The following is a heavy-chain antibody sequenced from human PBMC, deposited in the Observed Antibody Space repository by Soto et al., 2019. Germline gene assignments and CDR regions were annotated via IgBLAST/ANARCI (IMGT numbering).Heavy chain of an antibody. V-gene: IGHV3-11*01. CDR3: ASHYDMWSGYLSPVDY. Sequence: QVQLVESGGDLVKPGGSLRLSCAASGSTFSDYSMSWIRQAPGKGLEWISYIDTSGTKIYYADYVKGRFTITRDNAKNALYLEMNSLRDEDTAVYYCASHYDMWSGYLSPVDYWGQGTLVTVSS. J-gene: IGHJ4*02. D-gene: IGHD3-3*01. CDR1: GSTFSDYS. CDR2: IDTSGTKI.